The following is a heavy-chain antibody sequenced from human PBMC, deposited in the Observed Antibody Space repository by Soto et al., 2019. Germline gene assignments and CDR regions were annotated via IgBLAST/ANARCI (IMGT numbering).Heavy chain of an antibody. CDR2: IYYSGST. D-gene: IGHD3-16*01. V-gene: IGHV4-31*03. CDR3: ARAGLGYSYGMDV. CDR1: GGSINSGAYY. J-gene: IGHJ6*02. Sequence: QVQLQESGPGLVKPSQTLSLTCTVSGGSINSGAYYWSWIRQHPGKGLEWIGYIYYSGSTYYIPSLKSRVTISVDTSKKQFSLKLSSVTAADTAVYYCARAGLGYSYGMDVWGQGTTVTVSS.